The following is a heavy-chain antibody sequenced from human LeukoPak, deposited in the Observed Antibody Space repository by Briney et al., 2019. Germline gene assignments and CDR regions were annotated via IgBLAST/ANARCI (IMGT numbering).Heavy chain of an antibody. J-gene: IGHJ4*02. CDR3: ARQITMVQGYFDY. V-gene: IGHV4-59*08. D-gene: IGHD3-10*01. Sequence: SETLSLTCTVSGGSISSYYWSWIRQPPGKGLEWIGYIYYSGSTYYNPSLKSRVTISVDTSKNQFSLKLSSVTAADTAVYYCARQITMVQGYFDYWGQGTLVTVSS. CDR2: IYYSGST. CDR1: GGSISSYY.